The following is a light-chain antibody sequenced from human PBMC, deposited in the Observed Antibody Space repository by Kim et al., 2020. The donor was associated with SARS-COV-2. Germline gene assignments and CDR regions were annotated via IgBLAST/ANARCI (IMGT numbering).Light chain of an antibody. CDR3: SSYTDSDTLI. CDR1: HSDIGRFNY. J-gene: IGLJ2*01. Sequence: GQSVTISCTGTHSDIGRFNYVSWYQHHPGRAPKLIIYEVSRRPSGVPDRFSGSKSANTASLTVSGLQTEDEADYYCSSYTDSDTLIFGGGTKLTVL. V-gene: IGLV2-8*01. CDR2: EVS.